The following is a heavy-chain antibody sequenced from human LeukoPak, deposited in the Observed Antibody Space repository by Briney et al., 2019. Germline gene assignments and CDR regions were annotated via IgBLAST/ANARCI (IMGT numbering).Heavy chain of an antibody. CDR3: AKDLHYGSADY. CDR2: INPDGSTT. J-gene: IGHJ4*02. CDR1: GFTFSNYW. Sequence: GGSLRLSCAASGFTFSNYWMHWVRQDPGKGLVWVSFINPDGSTTNYADSVKGRFTISRDNAKNVLYLQMNSLRAEDTAVYYCAKDLHYGSADYWGQGTLVTVSS. V-gene: IGHV3-74*01. D-gene: IGHD3-10*01.